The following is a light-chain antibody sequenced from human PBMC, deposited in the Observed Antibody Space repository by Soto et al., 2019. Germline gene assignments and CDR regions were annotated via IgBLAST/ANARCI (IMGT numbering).Light chain of an antibody. Sequence: QSVLTQPPSASRTPGQSVTISCSGSTSNIGSNTVNWYQQLPGTAPKLLVYSNDQRPSGVPDRFSASKSGTSAFLAISGLLSEDDAHYDCAVWDDSLNAWVFGGGTKLTVL. CDR1: TSNIGSNT. CDR3: AVWDDSLNAWV. J-gene: IGLJ3*02. CDR2: SND. V-gene: IGLV1-44*01.